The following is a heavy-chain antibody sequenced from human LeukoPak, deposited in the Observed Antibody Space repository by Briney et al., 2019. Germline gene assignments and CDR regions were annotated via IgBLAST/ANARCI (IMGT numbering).Heavy chain of an antibody. CDR2: ISSRTTSHT. V-gene: IGHV3-11*06. D-gene: IGHD4-17*01. CDR3: ARVKGDYCVDY. CDR1: GFTFSEYY. J-gene: IGHJ4*02. Sequence: GGSLRLSCAASGFTFSEYYMSWIRQAPGKGLEWVSYISSRTTSHTKYADSVKGRFTISRDNAKNSLYLQMNSLRAEDTAVYYCARVKGDYCVDYWGQGTAVTVPS.